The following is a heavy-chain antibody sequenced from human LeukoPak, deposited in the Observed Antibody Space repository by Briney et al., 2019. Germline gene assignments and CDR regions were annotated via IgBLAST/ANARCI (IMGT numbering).Heavy chain of an antibody. CDR3: ARSDKTTLYYYYGMDV. V-gene: IGHV1-8*01. J-gene: IGHJ6*02. CDR1: GYTFTSYD. Sequence: ASAKVSCKASGYTFTSYDINWVRQATGQGLEWMGWMNPNSGNTGYAQKFQGRVTMTRNTFISTAYMELSSLRSEDTAVYYCARSDKTTLYYYYGMDVWGQGTTVTVSS. CDR2: MNPNSGNT. D-gene: IGHD4-17*01.